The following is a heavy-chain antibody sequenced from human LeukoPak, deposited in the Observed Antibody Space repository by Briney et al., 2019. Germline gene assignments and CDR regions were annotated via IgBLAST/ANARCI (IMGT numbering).Heavy chain of an antibody. Sequence: PSETLSLTCTVSGYSISSGYYWGWIRQPPGKGLEWIGSIYYSGSTYYNPSLKSRVTISVDTSKNQFSLKLSSVTAADTAVYYCARGVGANYYYDSSGSFDPWGQGTLVTVSS. CDR1: GYSISSGYY. D-gene: IGHD3-22*01. V-gene: IGHV4-38-2*02. CDR2: IYYSGST. CDR3: ARGVGANYYYDSSGSFDP. J-gene: IGHJ5*02.